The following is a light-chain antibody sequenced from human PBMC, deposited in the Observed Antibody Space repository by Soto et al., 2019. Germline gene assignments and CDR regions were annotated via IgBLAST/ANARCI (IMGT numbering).Light chain of an antibody. CDR3: QHDGYPQWT. V-gene: IGKV3-15*01. CDR1: QSVSSD. Sequence: EIVMTQSPATLSVSPGERATLSCRASQSVSSDLAWYHQKPGQAPRLLIYGASTRATGIPARFSGSGSGTEFTLTISRLEPEDFAVYYCQHDGYPQWTFGQGTKVDVK. J-gene: IGKJ1*01. CDR2: GAS.